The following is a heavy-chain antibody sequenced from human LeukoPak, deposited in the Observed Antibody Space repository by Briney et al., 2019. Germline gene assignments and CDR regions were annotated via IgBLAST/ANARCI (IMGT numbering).Heavy chain of an antibody. CDR3: ARDLYDSSGYKGYYFDY. Sequence: GASVKVSCKASGYTFTGYYMHWVRQAPGQGLEWMGWINPNSGGTNYAQRFQGRVTMTRDTSISTAYMELSRLRSDDTAVYYCARDLYDSSGYKGYYFDYWGQGTLVTVSS. CDR2: INPNSGGT. V-gene: IGHV1-2*02. CDR1: GYTFTGYY. D-gene: IGHD3-22*01. J-gene: IGHJ4*02.